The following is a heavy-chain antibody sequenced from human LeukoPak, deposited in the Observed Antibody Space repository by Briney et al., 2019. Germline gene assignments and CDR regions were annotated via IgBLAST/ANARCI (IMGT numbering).Heavy chain of an antibody. CDR1: GASISSGNYY. CDR2: IYTSGST. J-gene: IGHJ3*02. V-gene: IGHV4-61*02. CDR3: ARASGDYLWRTFDI. Sequence: QVQLQESGPGLVKPSQTLSLTCTVSGASISSGNYYWTWIRQPAGKGLDWIGRIYTSGSTNYNPSLESRVTISLDTSKNQFSLNLSSVTAADTAVYYCARASGDYLWRTFDIWGQGTMVTVSS. D-gene: IGHD4-17*01.